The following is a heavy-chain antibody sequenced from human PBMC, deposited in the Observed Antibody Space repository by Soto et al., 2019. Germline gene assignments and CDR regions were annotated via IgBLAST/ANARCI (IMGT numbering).Heavy chain of an antibody. CDR2: ISYDGTNK. CDR3: ARDSQAGYSYGSLDF. Sequence: GSLRLSCXASGFTFRTYAMHWVRQAPGKGLEWVALISYDGTNKYYADSVKGRITISRDNSKHTLYLQMNSLRPEDTAVYYCARDSQAGYSYGSLDFWGQGTLVTVSS. D-gene: IGHD5-18*01. CDR1: GFTFRTYA. V-gene: IGHV3-30-3*01. J-gene: IGHJ4*02.